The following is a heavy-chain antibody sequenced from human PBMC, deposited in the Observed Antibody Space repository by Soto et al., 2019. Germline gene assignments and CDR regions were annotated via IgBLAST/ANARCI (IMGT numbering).Heavy chain of an antibody. CDR1: GGSLSSSAYS. V-gene: IGHV4-30-2*01. J-gene: IGHJ3*02. CDR2: IYQSGST. D-gene: IGHD3-22*01. CDR3: ARELLYYDSDGYSWDDAFDI. Sequence: QLQLQESGPRLVKPSQTLSLTCAVSGGSLSSSAYSWSWIRQTPGKGLEWIGFIYQSGSTYYNPSLKSRVTLSLDRPKNQISLKLTSVTAADTAVYYCARELLYYDSDGYSWDDAFDIWGPGTMVTVSS.